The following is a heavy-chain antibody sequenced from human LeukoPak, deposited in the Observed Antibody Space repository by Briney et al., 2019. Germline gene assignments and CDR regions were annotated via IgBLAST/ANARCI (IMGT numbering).Heavy chain of an antibody. J-gene: IGHJ2*01. V-gene: IGHV3-66*01. CDR3: ARDQRYYDILTGYTTYWYFDL. CDR2: IYSGGST. D-gene: IGHD3-9*01. CDR1: GFTVSSNY. Sequence: GRSLRLSCAASGFTVSSNYMNWVRQAPGKGLEWVSVIYSGGSTYYADSVKGRFTISRDNSKNTLYLQMNSLRAEDTAVYYCARDQRYYDILTGYTTYWYFDLWGRGTLVTVSS.